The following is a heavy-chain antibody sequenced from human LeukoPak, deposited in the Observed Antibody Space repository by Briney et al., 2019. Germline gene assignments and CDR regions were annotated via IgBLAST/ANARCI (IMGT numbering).Heavy chain of an antibody. D-gene: IGHD3-22*01. CDR1: GLTFSSYS. CDR3: AKDLGYYYDSSGYYPDY. CDR2: ISYDGSNK. J-gene: IGHJ4*02. Sequence: PGGSLRLSCAASGLTFSSYSMNWVRQAPGKGLGWVAVISYDGSNKYYADSVKGRFTISRDNSKNTLYLQMNSLRAEDTAVYYCAKDLGYYYDSSGYYPDYWGQGTLVTVSS. V-gene: IGHV3-30*18.